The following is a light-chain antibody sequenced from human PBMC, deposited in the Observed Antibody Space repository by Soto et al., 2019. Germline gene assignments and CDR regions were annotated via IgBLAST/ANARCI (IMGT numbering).Light chain of an antibody. Sequence: DIQMTQSPSTLSASVGDRVTITCRASQSISSWLAWYQQKPGKAPKLLIYDASSLESGVPSRFSGSGSGTEFTLTISSLQADDSATYYRQHYNSYSEAFGQGTKVDIK. CDR2: DAS. J-gene: IGKJ1*01. V-gene: IGKV1-5*01. CDR1: QSISSW. CDR3: QHYNSYSEA.